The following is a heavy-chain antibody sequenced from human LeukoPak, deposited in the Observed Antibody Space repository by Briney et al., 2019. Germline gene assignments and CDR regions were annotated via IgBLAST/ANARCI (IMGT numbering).Heavy chain of an antibody. J-gene: IGHJ4*02. CDR2: IKQDGSEK. D-gene: IGHD2-15*01. Sequence: GRSLRLSCAASGFTFDDYAMHWVRQAPGKGLEWVANIKQDGSEKYYVDSVKGRFTISRDNAKNSLYLQMNSLRAEDTAVYYCARVMENCSGGSCYPPAGDYWGQGTLVPVSS. CDR3: ARVMENCSGGSCYPPAGDY. V-gene: IGHV3-7*01. CDR1: GFTFDDYA.